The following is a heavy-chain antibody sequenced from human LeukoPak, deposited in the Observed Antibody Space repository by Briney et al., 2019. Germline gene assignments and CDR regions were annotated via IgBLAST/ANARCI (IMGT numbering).Heavy chain of an antibody. CDR3: ARDLAGAPFRNFDL. CDR1: GFTFSSHF. D-gene: IGHD6-19*01. Sequence: GGSLRLSCAATGFTFSSHFMHWVRQVPGKGLLWVSRIDRGGTATDYADSVKGRFTVSRDNAKNTLYLQMNSLRAEDTAVYYCARDLAGAPFRNFDLWCQGTLVTVSS. CDR2: IDRGGTAT. J-gene: IGHJ4*02. V-gene: IGHV3-74*01.